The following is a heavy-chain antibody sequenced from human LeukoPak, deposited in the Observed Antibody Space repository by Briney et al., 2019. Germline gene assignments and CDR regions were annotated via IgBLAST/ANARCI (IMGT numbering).Heavy chain of an antibody. J-gene: IGHJ4*02. D-gene: IGHD3-10*01. CDR2: ISYSGST. CDR3: TRITQGTVDY. CDR1: VSSISTYY. Sequence: SETLSLTCTISVSSISTYYWGWIRQPPGKGLEWIGYISYSGSTTYTPSLESRVTISVDTSKNQFSLRLSSVTAADTAVYYCTRITQGTVDYWGQGILVTVSS. V-gene: IGHV4-59*01.